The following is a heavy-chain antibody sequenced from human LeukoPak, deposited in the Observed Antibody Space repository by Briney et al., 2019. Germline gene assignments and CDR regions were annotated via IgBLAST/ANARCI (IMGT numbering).Heavy chain of an antibody. D-gene: IGHD4-17*01. CDR1: GGSFTDYY. J-gene: IGHJ4*02. CDR2: INHSGNT. V-gene: IGHV4-34*01. Sequence: SETLSLTCAVYGGSFTDYYWNWIRQSPEKGLEWIGEINHSGNTNYNPSLESRVAISVDTSNKQFSLRLSSVTAADTAVYYCARGQGTVTTHWGQGTLVTVSS. CDR3: ARGQGTVTTH.